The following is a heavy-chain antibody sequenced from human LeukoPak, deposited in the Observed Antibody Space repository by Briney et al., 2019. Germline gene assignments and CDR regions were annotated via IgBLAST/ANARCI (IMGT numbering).Heavy chain of an antibody. CDR3: ARQKSGDY. CDR1: GYNFAMYW. J-gene: IGHJ4*02. Sequence: LGGSLQISCKCSGYNFAMYWIVWVRQMRGKGLGWMGIIYPSDSDTRYSPSFQGLVTISADKSTNTAYLQWSSLKASDSAMYYCARQKSGDYWGQGTLVTVSS. CDR2: IYPSDSDT. V-gene: IGHV5-51*01.